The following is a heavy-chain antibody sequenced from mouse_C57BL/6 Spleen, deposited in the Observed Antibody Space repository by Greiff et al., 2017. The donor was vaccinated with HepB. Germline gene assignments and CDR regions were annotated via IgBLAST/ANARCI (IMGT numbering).Heavy chain of an antibody. CDR2: ISDGGSYT. D-gene: IGHD2-4*01. CDR1: GFTFSSYA. CDR3: ARGGLRRGPHYYAMDY. Sequence: EVKLMESGGGLVKPGGSLNLSCAASGFTFSSYAMSWVRQTPEKRLEWVATISDGGSYTYYPDNVKGRFTISRDNAKNNLYLQMSHLKSEDTAMYYCARGGLRRGPHYYAMDYWGQGTSVTVSS. V-gene: IGHV5-4*03. J-gene: IGHJ4*01.